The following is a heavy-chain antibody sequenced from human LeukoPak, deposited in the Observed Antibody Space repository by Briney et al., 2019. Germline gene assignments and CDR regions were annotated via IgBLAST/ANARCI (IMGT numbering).Heavy chain of an antibody. J-gene: IGHJ4*02. CDR1: GFTFSSYG. CDR3: AKDKKPSAFFDY. V-gene: IGHV3-30*02. Sequence: PGGSLRLSXAASGFTFSSYGMHWVRQAPGKGLEWVAFIRYDGNNKYYADSVKGRFTISRDNSKNTLYLQMNSLRAEDTAVYCCAKDKKPSAFFDYWGQGTLVTVSS. CDR2: IRYDGNNK.